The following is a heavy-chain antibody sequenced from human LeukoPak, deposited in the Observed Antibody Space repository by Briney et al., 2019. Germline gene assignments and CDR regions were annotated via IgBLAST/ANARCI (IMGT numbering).Heavy chain of an antibody. CDR3: ARGGAAGHNYYYYGMDV. D-gene: IGHD6-13*01. V-gene: IGHV4-59*01. Sequence: SETLSLTCTVPGGSISTYYWSWIRQPPGKGLEWIGYVHYSGSTNYNPSLKSRVTISVDTSKNQFSLKLSSVTAADTAVYYCARGGAAGHNYYYYGMDVWGQGTTVTVSS. CDR2: VHYSGST. CDR1: GGSISTYY. J-gene: IGHJ6*02.